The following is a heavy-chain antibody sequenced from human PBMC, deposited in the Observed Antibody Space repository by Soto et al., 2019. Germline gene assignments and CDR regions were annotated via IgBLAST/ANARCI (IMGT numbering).Heavy chain of an antibody. Sequence: SVKVSCKTSGGTFSNYAFNWVRQAPGLGLQWMGGIIPLFTTLNYAQDFEGRLTITADESSSTAYMELSSLRSDDTAIYYCALTSKPGSLLPLDYWGQGTLVTVS. V-gene: IGHV1-69*13. CDR1: GGTFSNYA. D-gene: IGHD3-22*01. CDR3: ALTSKPGSLLPLDY. CDR2: IIPLFTTL. J-gene: IGHJ4*02.